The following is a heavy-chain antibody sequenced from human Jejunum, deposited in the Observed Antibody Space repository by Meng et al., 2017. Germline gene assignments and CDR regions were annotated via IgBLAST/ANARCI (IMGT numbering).Heavy chain of an antibody. D-gene: IGHD6-19*01. V-gene: IGHV3-7*01. J-gene: IGHJ4*02. CDR3: ARVSSDWQPH. CDR2: IKQDGSER. Sequence: GESLKISCATSGFAFSTYWMTWVRQAPGKGLEWVANIKQDGSERYYVDSVKGRFTISRDNTKNSLYLEMSSLRADDTAVYYCARVSSDWQPHWGQGTLVTVSS. CDR1: GFAFSTYW.